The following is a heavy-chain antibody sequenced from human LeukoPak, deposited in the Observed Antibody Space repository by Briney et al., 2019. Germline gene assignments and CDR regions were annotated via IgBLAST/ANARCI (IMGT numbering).Heavy chain of an antibody. D-gene: IGHD1-26*01. CDR2: MDYSGYT. Sequence: SETLSLTCTVSGGSISIYYWSWIRQPPGKGLERIGYMDYSGYTNQNPSLKRRVAISLNTSTNQFSLKLNSVTAADTAVYYCARDRALRSGKYYFDYWGQGTPVTVSS. V-gene: IGHV4-59*01. J-gene: IGHJ4*02. CDR3: ARDRALRSGKYYFDY. CDR1: GGSISIYY.